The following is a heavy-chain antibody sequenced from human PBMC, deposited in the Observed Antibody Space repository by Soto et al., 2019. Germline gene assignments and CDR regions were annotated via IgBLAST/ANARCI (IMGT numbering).Heavy chain of an antibody. V-gene: IGHV1-69*13. CDR1: GGTFSSYA. Sequence: SVKVSCKASGGTFSSYAISWVRQAPGQGLEWMGGIIPIFGTANYAQKFQGRVTITADESTSTAYMELSSLRSEDTAVYYCASLRMGDTALGDYFEYWGQGTLVIVSS. J-gene: IGHJ4*02. D-gene: IGHD5-18*01. CDR2: IIPIFGTA. CDR3: ASLRMGDTALGDYFEY.